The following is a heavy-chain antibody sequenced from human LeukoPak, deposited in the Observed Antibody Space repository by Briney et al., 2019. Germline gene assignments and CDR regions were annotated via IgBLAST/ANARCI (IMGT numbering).Heavy chain of an antibody. J-gene: IGHJ4*02. Sequence: ASVKLSCKASGYTFTGHYMHWVRQAPGQGLEWMGWINPNSGGTNYAQKFQGRVTMTRDTSISTAYMELSRLRSDDTAVYYCARVYDFWSGPHDYWGQGTLVTVSS. CDR2: INPNSGGT. CDR1: GYTFTGHY. D-gene: IGHD3-3*01. CDR3: ARVYDFWSGPHDY. V-gene: IGHV1-2*02.